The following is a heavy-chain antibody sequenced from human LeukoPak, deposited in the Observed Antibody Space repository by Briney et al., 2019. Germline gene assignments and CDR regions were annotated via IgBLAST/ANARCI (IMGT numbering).Heavy chain of an antibody. Sequence: GGSLRLSCAASGFTFSSYWMSWVRQAPGEGLEWVAKINQDGTEKAYVDSVRGRFTISRDNAKNSLFLQMNSLRAEDTAVYYCARLISRYAPFDYWGQGTLVTVSS. CDR1: GFTFSSYW. CDR2: INQDGTEK. D-gene: IGHD1-1*01. CDR3: ARLISRYAPFDY. V-gene: IGHV3-7*01. J-gene: IGHJ4*02.